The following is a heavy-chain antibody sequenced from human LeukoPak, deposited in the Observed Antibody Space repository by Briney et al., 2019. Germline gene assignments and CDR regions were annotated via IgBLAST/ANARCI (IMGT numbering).Heavy chain of an antibody. V-gene: IGHV5-51*01. CDR1: GYSFSSYW. D-gene: IGHD2-15*01. J-gene: IGHJ3*01. CDR2: IYVGDSHT. Sequence: GESLKISCKGSGYSFSSYWIGWVRQMPGKGLEWVGTIYVGDSHTRYGPSFQGQVTISADKSVNTAYLQWRGLKASDSAIYSCARADLGYCSGTICYGRAFDFWAQGTMVTVSS. CDR3: ARADLGYCSGTICYGRAFDF.